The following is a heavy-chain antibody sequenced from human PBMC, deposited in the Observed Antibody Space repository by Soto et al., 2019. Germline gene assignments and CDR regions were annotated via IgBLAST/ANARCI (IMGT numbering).Heavy chain of an antibody. Sequence: PGGSLRLSCAASGFTFSSYSMNWVRQAPGKGLEWVSYISSSCCTIFYADSVKGRFTISRDNSKNSLYLQMNSLRAEDTSLYYCARGESLLWFGELYYFDYWGQGTLVTVSS. CDR1: GFTFSSYS. J-gene: IGHJ4*02. CDR2: ISSSCCTI. D-gene: IGHD3-10*01. CDR3: ARGESLLWFGELYYFDY. V-gene: IGHV3-48*01.